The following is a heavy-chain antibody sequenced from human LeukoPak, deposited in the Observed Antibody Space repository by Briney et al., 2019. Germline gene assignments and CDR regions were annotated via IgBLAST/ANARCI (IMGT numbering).Heavy chain of an antibody. CDR1: GFTFSSYA. V-gene: IGHV3-23*01. CDR3: AKYTSPVAAAEPFDY. D-gene: IGHD6-13*01. Sequence: GGSLRLSCAASGFTFSSYAMSWVRQAPGKGLEWVSTISGNGGNTPHADSVKGRFTISRDNSKNTLYLQMNSLRVEDTAVYYCAKYTSPVAAAEPFDYWGQGTLVTVSS. J-gene: IGHJ4*02. CDR2: ISGNGGNT.